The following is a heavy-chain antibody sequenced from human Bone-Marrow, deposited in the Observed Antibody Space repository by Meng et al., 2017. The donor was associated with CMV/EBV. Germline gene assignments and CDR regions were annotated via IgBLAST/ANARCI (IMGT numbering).Heavy chain of an antibody. J-gene: IGHJ6*02. CDR3: ARGPRITIFGVVIISSRASGGMDV. D-gene: IGHD3-3*01. V-gene: IGHV1-2*02. CDR2: INPNSGGT. Sequence: ASVKVSCKASGYTFTGYYMHWVRQAPGQGLEWMGWINPNSGGTNYAQKFQGRVTMTRDTSISTAYMELSRLRSDDTAVYYCARGPRITIFGVVIISSRASGGMDVGGQGTTVTVSS. CDR1: GYTFTGYY.